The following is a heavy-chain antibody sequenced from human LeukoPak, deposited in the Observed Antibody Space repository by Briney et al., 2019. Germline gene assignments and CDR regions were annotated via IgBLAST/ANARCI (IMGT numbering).Heavy chain of an antibody. CDR2: INPSGGST. J-gene: IGHJ4*02. V-gene: IGHV1-46*01. D-gene: IGHD2-2*01. Sequence: GASVKVSCKASGYTFTSYYMHWVRQAPGQGLEWMGIINPSGGSTSYAQKFQGRVTLTRDTSISTAYMELSRLTSGDTAVYYCARDPKSQLLLDYWGQGTLVTVSS. CDR1: GYTFTSYY. CDR3: ARDPKSQLLLDY.